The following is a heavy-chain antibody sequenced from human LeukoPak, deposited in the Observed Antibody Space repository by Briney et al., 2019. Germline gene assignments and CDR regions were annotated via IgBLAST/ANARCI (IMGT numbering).Heavy chain of an antibody. CDR2: ISGSGGST. V-gene: IGHV3-23*01. J-gene: IGHJ4*02. CDR1: GFTFSSYA. Sequence: AGGSLRLSCAASGFTFSSYAMSWVRQAPGKGLEWVSTISGSGGSTYYADSVKGRFTISRDNSKNTLYLQMNSLRAEDTAVYYRAKFGVGATYFDYWGQGTLVTVSS. D-gene: IGHD1-26*01. CDR3: AKFGVGATYFDY.